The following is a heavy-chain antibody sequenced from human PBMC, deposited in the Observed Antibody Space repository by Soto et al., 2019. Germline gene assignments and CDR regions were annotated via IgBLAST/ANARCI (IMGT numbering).Heavy chain of an antibody. CDR3: ALHYGSGSNYYYYGMDV. CDR1: GGTFSSYA. V-gene: IGHV1-69*12. CDR2: SIPIFGTA. Sequence: QVQLVQSGAEVKKPGSSVKVSCKASGGTFSSYAISWVRQAPGQGLEWMGGSIPIFGTADYAQKFQGRVTSTADESTSTAYMELSSLRSEDTAVYYCALHYGSGSNYYYYGMDVWGQGTTVTVSS. D-gene: IGHD3-10*01. J-gene: IGHJ6*02.